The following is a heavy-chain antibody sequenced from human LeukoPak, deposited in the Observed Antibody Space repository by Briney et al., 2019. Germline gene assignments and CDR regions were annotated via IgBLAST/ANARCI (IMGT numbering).Heavy chain of an antibody. J-gene: IGHJ4*02. V-gene: IGHV3-66*01. Sequence: GGSLRLSCAASGFTASSNYMSWVRQAPGKGLEWVSVIYSGGSTYYADSVKGRFTISRDNSKNTLYLQMNSLRAEDTAVYYCAKDSLRERIVGSTTRGVNDYWGQGTLVTVSS. CDR2: IYSGGST. CDR1: GFTASSNY. CDR3: AKDSLRERIVGSTTRGVNDY. D-gene: IGHD1-26*01.